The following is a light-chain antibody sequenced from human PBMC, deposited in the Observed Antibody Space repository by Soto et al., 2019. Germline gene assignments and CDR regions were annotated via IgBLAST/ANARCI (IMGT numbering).Light chain of an antibody. J-gene: IGLJ1*01. CDR1: NNDGGGYNY. CDR3: TSFAPGRIYV. CDR2: EVT. V-gene: IGLV2-14*01. Sequence: QSALTQPASVSGSPGQSITISCTGSNNDGGGYNYVSWYKQYPGKAPQLIIYEVTNRPSGVSDRFSCAKSGSTASLTISGLQAEDEGDYYCTSFAPGRIYVFGSGTKVTVL.